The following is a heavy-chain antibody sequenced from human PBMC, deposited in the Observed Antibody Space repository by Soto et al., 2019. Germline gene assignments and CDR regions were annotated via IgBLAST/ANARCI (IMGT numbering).Heavy chain of an antibody. J-gene: IGHJ5*02. D-gene: IGHD6-6*01. CDR3: ASTRAARPKGYNSFDP. CDR2: IYYSGST. Sequence: SETVSLTCTVSGGSISSYYWSWIRQPPGKGLEWIGYIYYSGSTNYNPSLKSRVNISVDTSNNQFSLKLSSVTAADTAVYYCASTRAARPKGYNSFDPWGQGMLVAVSS. CDR1: GGSISSYY. V-gene: IGHV4-59*01.